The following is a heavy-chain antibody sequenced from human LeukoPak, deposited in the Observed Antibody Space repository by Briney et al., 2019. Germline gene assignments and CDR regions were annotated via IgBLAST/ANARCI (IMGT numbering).Heavy chain of an antibody. V-gene: IGHV1-18*01. D-gene: IGHD5-18*01. CDR3: ARDIAADTAMVTKRVDY. J-gene: IGHJ4*02. Sequence: ASVKVSCKASGYTFTSYGISWVRQAPGQGLEWMGWISAYNGNTNYAQKLQGRVTMTTDTFTSTAYMELRSLRSDDTAVYYCARDIAADTAMVTKRVDYWGQGTLVTVSS. CDR1: GYTFTSYG. CDR2: ISAYNGNT.